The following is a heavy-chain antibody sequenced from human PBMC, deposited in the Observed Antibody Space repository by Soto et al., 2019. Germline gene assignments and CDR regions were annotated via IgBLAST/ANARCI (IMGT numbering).Heavy chain of an antibody. CDR3: ARGLGGITDY. V-gene: IGHV6-1*01. J-gene: IGHJ4*02. CDR2: TYYRSEWYT. Sequence: LSLTCAISGDSVSSNSAAWNWIRQSPSRGLEWLGRTYYRSEWYTDYAPSVRSRITINADTSKNKFSLQLNSVTPEDTAVYCCARGLGGITDYWGQGTRVTVSS. CDR1: GDSVSSNSAA. D-gene: IGHD1-1*01.